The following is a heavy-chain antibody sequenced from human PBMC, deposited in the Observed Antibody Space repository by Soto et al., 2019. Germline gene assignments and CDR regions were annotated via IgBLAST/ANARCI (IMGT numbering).Heavy chain of an antibody. CDR3: ARDWREAGSGIYYMGGSFDY. J-gene: IGHJ4*02. V-gene: IGHV3-48*04. D-gene: IGHD3-10*01. Sequence: GGSLRLSCAASGFTFSSYSMNWVRQAPGKGLEWVSYISSSSSTIYYADSVKGRFTIVRYNGKISLYLNMNSLRAEDTAVYYCARDWREAGSGIYYMGGSFDYWGQGTLVTVSS. CDR1: GFTFSSYS. CDR2: ISSSSSTI.